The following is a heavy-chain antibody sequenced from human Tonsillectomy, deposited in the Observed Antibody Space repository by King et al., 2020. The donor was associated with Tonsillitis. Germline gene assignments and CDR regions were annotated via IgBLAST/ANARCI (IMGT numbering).Heavy chain of an antibody. Sequence: VQLQQWGAGLLKPSETLSLTCAVYGGSFSDYYWSWIRQPPGKGLEWIGEINHSGSTNYNQSLKSRVTISVDTSKNQFSLKLNSVTAADTAVYYCASRLRYFDWSFDPWGQGTLVTVSS. CDR3: ASRLRYFDWSFDP. J-gene: IGHJ5*02. CDR2: INHSGST. D-gene: IGHD3-9*01. V-gene: IGHV4-34*01. CDR1: GGSFSDYY.